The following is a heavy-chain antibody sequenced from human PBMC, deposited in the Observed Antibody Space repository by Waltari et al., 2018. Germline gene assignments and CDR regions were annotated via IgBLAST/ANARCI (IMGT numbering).Heavy chain of an antibody. CDR3: ASGGGYSYGYGGGFDY. D-gene: IGHD5-18*01. V-gene: IGHV3-7*01. Sequence: EVQLVESGGGLVQPGGSLRLSCAASGFTFSSYWMSWVRQAPGKGLEWVANIKQDGSEKYYVDSVKGRFTSSRDNAKNSLYLQMNSLRAEDTAVYYCASGGGYSYGYGGGFDYWGQGTLVTVSS. CDR1: GFTFSSYW. J-gene: IGHJ4*02. CDR2: IKQDGSEK.